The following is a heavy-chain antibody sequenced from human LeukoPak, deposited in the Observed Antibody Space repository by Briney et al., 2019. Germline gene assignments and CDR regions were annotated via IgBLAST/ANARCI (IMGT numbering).Heavy chain of an antibody. CDR1: GFTFSSHG. CDR2: ISGSGDNT. CDR3: ARDLATAMVVYFDY. Sequence: GGSLRLSCAASGFTFSSHGMSWVRQAPGKGLEWVSTISGSGDNTYYADSVKGRFTISRDNSKNTLYLQMNSLRAEDTAVYYCARDLATAMVVYFDYWGQGTLVTVSS. D-gene: IGHD5-18*01. J-gene: IGHJ4*02. V-gene: IGHV3-23*01.